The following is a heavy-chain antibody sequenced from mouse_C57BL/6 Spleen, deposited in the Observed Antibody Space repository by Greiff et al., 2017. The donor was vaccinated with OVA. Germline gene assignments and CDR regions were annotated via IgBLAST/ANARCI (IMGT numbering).Heavy chain of an antibody. CDR2: IWSGGST. D-gene: IGHD2-4*01. CDR1: GFSLTSYG. J-gene: IGHJ1*03. V-gene: IGHV2-2*01. Sequence: VQLQQSGPGLVQPSQSLSITCTVSGFSLTSYGVHWVRQSPGKGLEWLGVIWSGGSTDYNAAFISRLSISKDNSKSQVFFKMNSLQADDTAIYYCARNDYDGDWYVDVWGTGTTVTVSS. CDR3: ARNDYDGDWYVDV.